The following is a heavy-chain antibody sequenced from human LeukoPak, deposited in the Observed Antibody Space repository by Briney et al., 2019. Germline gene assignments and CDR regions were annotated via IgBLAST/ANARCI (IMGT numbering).Heavy chain of an antibody. CDR3: ARGPPYCSGGSCYSGPGQDYYYMDV. D-gene: IGHD2-15*01. V-gene: IGHV1-46*01. CDR1: GYIFSNYY. CDR2: VNPSGGGT. Sequence: ASVKVSCKASGYIFSNYYMHWVRQAPGQGLEWMGIVNPSGGGTSNAQKFQGRVTMTRDTSISTAYMELSRLRSDDTAVYYCARGPPYCSGGSCYSGPGQDYYYMDVWGKGITVTISS. J-gene: IGHJ6*03.